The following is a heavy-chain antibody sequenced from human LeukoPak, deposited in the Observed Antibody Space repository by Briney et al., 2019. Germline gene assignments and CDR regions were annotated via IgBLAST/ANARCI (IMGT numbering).Heavy chain of an antibody. V-gene: IGHV3-21*01. D-gene: IGHD3-16*01. J-gene: IGHJ4*02. CDR2: ISTRSSYI. CDR3: AGDQGGNRWTY. CDR1: GFTFSTYS. Sequence: PGGSLRLSCAASGFTFSTYSMNWVRQAPGKGLEWVSSISTRSSYIYYVDSVRGRFTISGDNAKKSLYLQMNSLRVEDSAVYYCAGDQGGNRWTYWGQGTLVTVSS.